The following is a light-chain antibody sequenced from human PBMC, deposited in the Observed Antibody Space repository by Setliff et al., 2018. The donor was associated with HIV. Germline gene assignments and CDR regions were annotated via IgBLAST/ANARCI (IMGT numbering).Light chain of an antibody. CDR1: TSDVGGYDF. Sequence: QSALTQPASVSGSPGQSITISCTGTTSDVGGYDFVSWYQQHPGKAPKLIIFDVTSRPSGVSNRFSGSKSGNTASLTISGLQADDEADYYCSSYAISSTIVIGGGTKVTVL. CDR3: SSYAISSTIV. CDR2: DVT. V-gene: IGLV2-14*03. J-gene: IGLJ3*02.